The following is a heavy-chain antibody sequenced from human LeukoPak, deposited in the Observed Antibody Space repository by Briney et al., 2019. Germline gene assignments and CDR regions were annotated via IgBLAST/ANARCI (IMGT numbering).Heavy chain of an antibody. CDR1: GGSMSSYY. V-gene: IGHV4-59*01. Sequence: SETLSLTCTVSGGSMSSYYWSWIRQPPGKGLEWIGSIYYSGSTNYNPSLKSRVTISVDTSKNQFSLRLSSVTAADTAVYYCARDHRGYSYGLFDNWGQGTLVTVCS. J-gene: IGHJ4*02. CDR2: IYYSGST. CDR3: ARDHRGYSYGLFDN. D-gene: IGHD5-18*01.